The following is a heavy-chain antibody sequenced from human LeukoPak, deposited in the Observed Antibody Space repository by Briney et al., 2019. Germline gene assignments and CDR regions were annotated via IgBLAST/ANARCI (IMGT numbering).Heavy chain of an antibody. CDR3: AKDPATRDGHGAWFDP. J-gene: IGHJ5*02. Sequence: GGSLRLSCAASGFTFDDYAIHWVRQAPGKGLEWVSLISGDGGSTYYADSVKGRFTISRGNSKNSLYLQMSSLRTEDTALYYCAKDPATRDGHGAWFDPWGQGTLVTVSS. V-gene: IGHV3-43*02. D-gene: IGHD5-24*01. CDR2: ISGDGGST. CDR1: GFTFDDYA.